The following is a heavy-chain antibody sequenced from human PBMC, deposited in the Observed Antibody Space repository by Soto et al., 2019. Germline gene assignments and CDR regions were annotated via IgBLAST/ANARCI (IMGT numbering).Heavy chain of an antibody. Sequence: GGSLRLSCAASGFSFHTFSMHWVRQAPGKGLEWVAVISNDGANKYYADSVKGRFTISRDNSKNTLYLLMNSLKTEDTAVYYCARRQWSYFDYWGQGTLVTVSS. CDR1: GFSFHTFS. J-gene: IGHJ4*02. V-gene: IGHV3-30-3*01. D-gene: IGHD2-15*01. CDR3: ARRQWSYFDY. CDR2: ISNDGANK.